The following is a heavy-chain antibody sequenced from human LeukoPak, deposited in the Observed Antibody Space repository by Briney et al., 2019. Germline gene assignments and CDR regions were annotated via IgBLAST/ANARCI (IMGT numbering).Heavy chain of an antibody. D-gene: IGHD3-3*01. V-gene: IGHV4-59*08. CDR3: ARHNLYDFWSGYYLYNWFDP. CDR1: GGSFSGYY. Sequence: SETLSLTCAVYGGSFSGYYWSWIRQPPGKGLEWIGYIYYSGSTNYNPSLKSRVTISVDTSKNQFSLKLSSVAAADTAVYYCARHNLYDFWSGYYLYNWFDPWGQGTLVTVSS. CDR2: IYYSGST. J-gene: IGHJ5*02.